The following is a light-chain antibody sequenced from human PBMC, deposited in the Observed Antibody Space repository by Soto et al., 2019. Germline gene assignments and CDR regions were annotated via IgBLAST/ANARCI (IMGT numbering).Light chain of an antibody. CDR2: RVI. V-gene: IGLV2-14*01. CDR1: SSDIGDYDY. Sequence: QSALTQPASVSGSPGQSITISCTGTSSDIGDYDYVSWYQHLPGKAPKLMIYRVINRPSGVSDRFSGSKSGNSASLSISGLQPEDEASYFCGSYTSATTWVFGGGTKLTVL. J-gene: IGLJ3*02. CDR3: GSYTSATTWV.